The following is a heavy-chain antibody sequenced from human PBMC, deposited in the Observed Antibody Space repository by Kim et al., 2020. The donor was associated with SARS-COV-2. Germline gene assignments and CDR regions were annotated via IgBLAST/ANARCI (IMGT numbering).Heavy chain of an antibody. Sequence: SQTLSLTCVISGDSVSSDRAAWNWIRQSPSRGLEWMGRTYYRSKWFHDYALSVKGRIIINPDTSNNQFSLHLNSVTPEDTAVYFCAEGGFYNWFDAWGHGTLVPVSS. CDR2: TYYRSKWFH. CDR3: AEGGFYNWFDA. D-gene: IGHD3-16*01. CDR1: GDSVSSDRAA. J-gene: IGHJ5*01. V-gene: IGHV6-1*01.